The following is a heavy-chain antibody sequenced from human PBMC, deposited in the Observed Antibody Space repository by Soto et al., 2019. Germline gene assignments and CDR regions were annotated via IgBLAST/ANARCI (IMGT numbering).Heavy chain of an antibody. V-gene: IGHV3-23*01. J-gene: IGHJ4*02. CDR1: GFTFSSYA. D-gene: IGHD2-15*01. CDR3: AKGVYCSGGSCYLMYFDY. CDR2: ISGSGGST. Sequence: GSLRLSCAASGFTFSSYAMSWVRQAPGKGLEWVSAISGSGGSTYYADSVKGRFTISRDNSKNTLYLQMNSLRAEDTAVYYCAKGVYCSGGSCYLMYFDYWGQGTLVTVSS.